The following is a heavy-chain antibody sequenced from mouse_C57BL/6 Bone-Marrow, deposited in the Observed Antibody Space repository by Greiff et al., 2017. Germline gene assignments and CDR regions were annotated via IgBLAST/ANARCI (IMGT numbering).Heavy chain of an antibody. CDR2: INPNNGGT. D-gene: IGHD6-1*01. CDR3: AREPPAY. Sequence: VQLQQSGPELVKPGASVKISCKASGYTFTDYYMNWVKQSHGKSLEWIGDINPNNGGTSYNQKFKGKATLTVAKSSSTAYMELRSLTSEDSAVYYCAREPPAYWGQGTLVTVSA. V-gene: IGHV1-26*01. CDR1: GYTFTDYY. J-gene: IGHJ3*01.